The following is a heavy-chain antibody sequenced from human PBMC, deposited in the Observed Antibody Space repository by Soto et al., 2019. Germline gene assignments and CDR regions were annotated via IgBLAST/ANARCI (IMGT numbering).Heavy chain of an antibody. CDR1: GYSFTSYW. CDR3: ARRYGSGSYPLYYYYGMDV. D-gene: IGHD3-10*01. J-gene: IGHJ6*02. Sequence: GESLKISCKGSGYSFTSYWIGWVRQMPGKGLEWMGIIYPGDSDTRYSPSFQGQVTISADKSISTAYLQWSSLKASDTAMYYCARRYGSGSYPLYYYYGMDVWGQGTTVTVSS. V-gene: IGHV5-51*01. CDR2: IYPGDSDT.